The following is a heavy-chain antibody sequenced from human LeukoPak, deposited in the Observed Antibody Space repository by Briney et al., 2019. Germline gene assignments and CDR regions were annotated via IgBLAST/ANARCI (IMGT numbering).Heavy chain of an antibody. CDR2: IRSKTNDYAT. Sequence: GGSLRLSCAASGFSFSGSAVHWVRQASGKGLEWVGRIRSKTNDYATEYAVSVEGRFTISRDDSKNTVYLQMNSLKTEDTAVYYCNRLRGETASGDYWGQGTLVTVSS. V-gene: IGHV3-73*01. D-gene: IGHD3-10*01. CDR1: GFSFSGSA. CDR3: NRLRGETASGDY. J-gene: IGHJ4*02.